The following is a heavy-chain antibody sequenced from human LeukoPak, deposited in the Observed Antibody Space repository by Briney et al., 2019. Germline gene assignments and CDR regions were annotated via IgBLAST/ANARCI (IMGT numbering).Heavy chain of an antibody. CDR3: ARGTMIVVASFDI. D-gene: IGHD3-22*01. Sequence: ASVKVSCKASGYTFTSYDINWVRQATGQGLEWMGWMNPNSGNTGYAQKFQGRVTITRNTSISTAYMELSSLRSEDTAVYYCARGTMIVVASFDIWGQGTMVTVSS. J-gene: IGHJ3*02. V-gene: IGHV1-8*03. CDR2: MNPNSGNT. CDR1: GYTFTSYD.